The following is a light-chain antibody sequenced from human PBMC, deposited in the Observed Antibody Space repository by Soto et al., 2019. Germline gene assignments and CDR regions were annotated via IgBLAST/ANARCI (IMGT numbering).Light chain of an antibody. J-gene: IGKJ3*01. Sequence: DIQMTQSPSPLSASVGDRVTITCQASQDISTNLNWYQQKPGKAPKLLIQDASNLEPGVPSRLSGSGSGTAFTFTISSLMPEDFATYYCQQYDNLSITFGPGTKVDL. CDR3: QQYDNLSIT. CDR1: QDISTN. CDR2: DAS. V-gene: IGKV1-33*01.